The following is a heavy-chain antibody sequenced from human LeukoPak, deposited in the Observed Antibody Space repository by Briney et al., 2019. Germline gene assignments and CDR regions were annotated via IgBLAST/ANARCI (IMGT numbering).Heavy chain of an antibody. CDR1: GGSISSYY. CDR2: IYYSGST. D-gene: IGHD2-15*01. CDR3: ARDVGYCSGGSCYNYYYYGMDV. J-gene: IGHJ6*02. Sequence: SETLSLTCTVSGGSISSYYWSWIRQPPGEGLEWIGYIYYSGSTNYNPSLKSRVTISVDTSKNQFSLKLSSVTAADTAVYYCARDVGYCSGGSCYNYYYYGMDVWGQGTTVTVSS. V-gene: IGHV4-59*01.